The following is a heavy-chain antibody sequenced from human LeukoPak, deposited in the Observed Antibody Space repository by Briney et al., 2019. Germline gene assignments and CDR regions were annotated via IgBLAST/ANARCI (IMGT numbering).Heavy chain of an antibody. Sequence: GASVKVSCKASGYTFTSYDINWVRQATGQGLEWMGWMNPNSGNTGYAQKFQGRVTMTGDTSISTAYMELSRLSSDDTAIYYCAGRPDTAIVPIFDYWGQGTLVTVSS. D-gene: IGHD5-18*01. CDR3: AGRPDTAIVPIFDY. V-gene: IGHV1-8*01. J-gene: IGHJ4*02. CDR2: MNPNSGNT. CDR1: GYTFTSYD.